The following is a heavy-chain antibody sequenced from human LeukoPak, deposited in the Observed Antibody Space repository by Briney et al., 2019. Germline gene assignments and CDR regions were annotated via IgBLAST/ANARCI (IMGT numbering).Heavy chain of an antibody. CDR1: VYTFTSYD. CDR2: TNPNSDNT. CDR3: ARALSWTTDSYYYMDV. V-gene: IGHV1-8*01. D-gene: IGHD3/OR15-3a*01. J-gene: IGHJ6*03. Sequence: GASVKVSCKASVYTFTSYDINWVRQATGQGLEWMGWTNPNSDNTGYAQKFQGRVTMTKNTSITTAYMELSSLRSEDTAVYYCARALSWTTDSYYYMDVWGKGTTVTVSS.